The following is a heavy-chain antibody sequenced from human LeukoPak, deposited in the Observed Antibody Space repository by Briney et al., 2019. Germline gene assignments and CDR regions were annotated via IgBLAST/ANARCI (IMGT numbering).Heavy chain of an antibody. CDR1: GYTFTSYA. D-gene: IGHD6-13*01. J-gene: IGHJ4*02. CDR2: ISAYNGNT. CDR3: ARDRSSSWYYFEY. V-gene: IGHV1-18*01. Sequence: GASVMVSCKASGYTFTSYAFSWVRQAPGQGLEWMGWISAYNGNTKYAQKFQGRVTMTTDTSTSTAYMEVRSLRSDDTALYYCARDRSSSWYYFEYWGQGALVTVSS.